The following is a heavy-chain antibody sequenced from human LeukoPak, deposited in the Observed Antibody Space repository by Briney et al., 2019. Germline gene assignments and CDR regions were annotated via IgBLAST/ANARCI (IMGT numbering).Heavy chain of an antibody. CDR2: INPNSGGT. J-gene: IGHJ4*02. CDR3: ARIGESRYYFDY. CDR1: GYTFTGYY. Sequence: ASVKVSCNASGYTFTGYYMHWVRQAPGQGLEWMGRINPNSGGTNYAQKFQGRVTMTRDTSISTAYMELSRLRSDDTAVYYCARIGESRYYFDYWGQGTLVTVSS. D-gene: IGHD3-10*01. V-gene: IGHV1-2*06.